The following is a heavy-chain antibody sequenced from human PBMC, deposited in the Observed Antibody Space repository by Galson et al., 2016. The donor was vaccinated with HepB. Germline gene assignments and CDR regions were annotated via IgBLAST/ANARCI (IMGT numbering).Heavy chain of an antibody. CDR2: INAGNGNT. Sequence: SVKVSCKASAYTFTSYGISWVRQAPGQGLEWMGWINAGNGNTKYSQKFQGRVTITRDTSASTVYMDLSSLRSEDTAVYYCARAGHCSSASCSDSFDIWGLGTMVTVSS. V-gene: IGHV1-3*01. CDR1: AYTFTSYG. D-gene: IGHD2-2*01. J-gene: IGHJ3*02. CDR3: ARAGHCSSASCSDSFDI.